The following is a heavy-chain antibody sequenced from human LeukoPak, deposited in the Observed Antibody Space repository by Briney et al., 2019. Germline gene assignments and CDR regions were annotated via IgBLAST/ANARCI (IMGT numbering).Heavy chain of an antibody. V-gene: IGHV1-18*01. CDR2: ISAYNGDT. J-gene: IGHJ4*02. Sequence: ASVKVSCKASGYTFTRHGISWVRQAPGQGLEWMGWISAYNGDTKYAQNFQGRVTITTDTSTATAYMELRSLRSDDTAVYYCARGSSNTSGNYPYFDYWGQGTLVTVSS. D-gene: IGHD3-22*01. CDR3: ARGSSNTSGNYPYFDY. CDR1: GYTFTRHG.